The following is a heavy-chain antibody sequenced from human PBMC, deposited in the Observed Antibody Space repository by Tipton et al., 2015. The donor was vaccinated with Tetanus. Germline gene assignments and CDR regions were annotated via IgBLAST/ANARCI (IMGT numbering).Heavy chain of an antibody. Sequence: TLSLTCTVSVGSISSGDYYWSWVRQSPGEGLEWIGHIYKSGNTYYKPSLKSRVVISIDASKNQFSLKLNSVTAADTAVYYCARGGIAAAGGGLDYWGQGTLVTVSS. CDR2: IYKSGNT. CDR3: ARGGIAAAGGGLDY. D-gene: IGHD6-13*01. J-gene: IGHJ4*02. V-gene: IGHV4-30-4*01. CDR1: VGSISSGDYY.